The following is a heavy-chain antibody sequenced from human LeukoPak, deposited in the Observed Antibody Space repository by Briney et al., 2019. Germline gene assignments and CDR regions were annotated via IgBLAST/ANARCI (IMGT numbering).Heavy chain of an antibody. CDR2: IYPGDSDT. J-gene: IGHJ3*02. V-gene: IGHV5-51*01. D-gene: IGHD5-24*01. Sequence: GESLKISCKGSGCSFTSYWIGWVRQMPGKGLEWMGIIYPGDSDTRYSPSFQGQVTISADKSISTAYLQWSSLKASDTAMYYCARPSEGDGYNYFGAFDIWGQGTMVTVSS. CDR3: ARPSEGDGYNYFGAFDI. CDR1: GCSFTSYW.